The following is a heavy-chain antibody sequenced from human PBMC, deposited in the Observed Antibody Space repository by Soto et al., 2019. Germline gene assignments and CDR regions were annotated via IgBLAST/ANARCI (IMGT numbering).Heavy chain of an antibody. CDR3: AREGQPRRRFGMDV. CDR1: GGSFSGYY. Sequence: SETLSLTCAVYGGSFSGYYWSWIRQPPGKGLEWIGEINHSGSTNYNPSLKSRVTISVDTSKNQFSLKLSSVTAADTAVYYCAREGQPRRRFGMDVWGQGTTVTVSS. D-gene: IGHD6-13*01. CDR2: INHSGST. V-gene: IGHV4-34*01. J-gene: IGHJ6*02.